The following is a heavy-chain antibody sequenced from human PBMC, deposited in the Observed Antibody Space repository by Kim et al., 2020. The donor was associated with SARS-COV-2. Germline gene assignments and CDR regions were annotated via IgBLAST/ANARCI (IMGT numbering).Heavy chain of an antibody. CDR3: ARHGRDYEILTGYFDY. V-gene: IGHV4-59*08. CDR2: IYYSGST. CDR1: GGSISSYY. Sequence: SETLSLTCTVSGGSISSYYWSWIRQPPGKGLEWIGYIYYSGSTNYNPSLKSRVTISVDTSKNQFSLKLSSVTAADTAVYYCARHGRDYEILTGYFDYWGQGTLVTVSS. D-gene: IGHD3-9*01. J-gene: IGHJ4*02.